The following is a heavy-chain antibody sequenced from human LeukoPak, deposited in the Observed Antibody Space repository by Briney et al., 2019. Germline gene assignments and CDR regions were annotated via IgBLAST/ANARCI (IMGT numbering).Heavy chain of an antibody. D-gene: IGHD3-22*01. Sequence: ASVKISCRASGYTFNTYYMHWVRQAPGQGLEWMGIINPSGSSINYAQEFQGRVTMTRDTSTSTVYMELSSLRSEDTAVYYCASHEISGYFTHDYWGQGTRVTVSS. CDR2: INPSGSSI. CDR1: GYTFNTYY. V-gene: IGHV1-46*02. CDR3: ASHEISGYFTHDY. J-gene: IGHJ4*02.